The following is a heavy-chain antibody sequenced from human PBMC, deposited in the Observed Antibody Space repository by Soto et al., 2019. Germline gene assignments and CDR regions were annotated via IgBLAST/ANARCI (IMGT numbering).Heavy chain of an antibody. J-gene: IGHJ4*02. CDR2: IYYSGST. D-gene: IGHD3-10*01. CDR1: GGSISSSSYY. CDR3: ARLELLWFGDQKGGPLDY. Sequence: QLQLQESGPGLVKPSETLSLTCTVSGGSISSSSYYWGWIRQPPGKGLEWIGSIYYSGSTYYNPSLKSRVTISVDTSKNQFSLKLSSVTAADTAVYYCARLELLWFGDQKGGPLDYWGQGTLVTVSS. V-gene: IGHV4-39*01.